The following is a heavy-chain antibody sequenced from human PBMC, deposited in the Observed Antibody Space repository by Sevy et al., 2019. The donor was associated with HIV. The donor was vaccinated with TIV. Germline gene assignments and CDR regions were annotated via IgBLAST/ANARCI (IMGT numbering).Heavy chain of an antibody. D-gene: IGHD2-2*01. V-gene: IGHV3-7*03. Sequence: GGSLRLSCAGSVFTFSNYWRSWVRQAPGKGLEWVANIKRDGSEKYYVASVKGRFTISRDNAKTSLYLQMNSLRVEDTAVYYCARDCSSASCLWGMDVWGQGTMVTVSS. CDR3: ARDCSSASCLWGMDV. J-gene: IGHJ6*02. CDR1: VFTFSNYW. CDR2: IKRDGSEK.